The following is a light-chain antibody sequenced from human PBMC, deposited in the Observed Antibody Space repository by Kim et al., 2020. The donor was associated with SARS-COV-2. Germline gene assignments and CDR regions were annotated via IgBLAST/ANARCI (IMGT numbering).Light chain of an antibody. Sequence: IVMTQTPLSLSVTPGQSASIFCKSSQTLLHSDGKTYLYWYLQKPGQPPQVLLYEVSNRFSGVPDWFSGSGSGTDFTLTISRVEAEDVGIYYCMQSTQLPPITFGQGTRLEIK. CDR1: QTLLHSDGKTY. V-gene: IGKV2D-29*01. CDR2: EVS. CDR3: MQSTQLPPIT. J-gene: IGKJ5*01.